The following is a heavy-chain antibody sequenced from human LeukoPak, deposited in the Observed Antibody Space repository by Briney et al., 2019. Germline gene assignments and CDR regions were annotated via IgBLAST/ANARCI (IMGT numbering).Heavy chain of an antibody. D-gene: IGHD3-10*01. CDR1: GGTFSSYA. CDR3: ARGQNPYGSGSYYNVMAFDY. V-gene: IGHV1-69*05. CDR2: IIPIFGTA. Sequence: SAKVSCKASGGTFSSYAISWVRQAPGQGLEWMGRIIPIFGTANYAQKFQGRVTITTDESTSTAYMELSSLRSEDTAVYYCARGQNPYGSGSYYNVMAFDYWGQGTLVTVSS. J-gene: IGHJ4*02.